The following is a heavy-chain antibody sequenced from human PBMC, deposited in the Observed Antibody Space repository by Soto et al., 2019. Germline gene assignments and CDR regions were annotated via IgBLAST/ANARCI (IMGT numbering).Heavy chain of an antibody. D-gene: IGHD6-6*01. CDR1: GGSISSGGYY. CDR2: IYYSGST. V-gene: IGHV4-30-4*08. CDR3: ARATSIAAPYYYYGMDV. Sequence: SETLSLTCTVSGGSISSGGYYWSWIRQHPGKGLEWIGYIYYSGSTYYNPSLKSRVTISVDTSKNQFSLKLSSVTAADTAVYYCARATSIAAPYYYYGMDVWGQGTTVTVSS. J-gene: IGHJ6*02.